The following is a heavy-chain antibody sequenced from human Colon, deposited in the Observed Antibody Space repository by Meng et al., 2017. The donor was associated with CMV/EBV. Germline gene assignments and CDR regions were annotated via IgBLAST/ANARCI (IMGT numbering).Heavy chain of an antibody. CDR1: AGTLIDYA. J-gene: IGHJ4*02. D-gene: IGHD3-3*01. Sequence: KASAGTLIDYAFSWVRQAPGQGLEWLGGIIPSFSVVNIAQNFQGRVTITADEFTRTVYMELSSLKSEDTAVYHCATLRFLEWMSPFDSWGQGTLVTVSS. CDR2: IIPSFSVV. V-gene: IGHV1-69*01. CDR3: ATLRFLEWMSPFDS.